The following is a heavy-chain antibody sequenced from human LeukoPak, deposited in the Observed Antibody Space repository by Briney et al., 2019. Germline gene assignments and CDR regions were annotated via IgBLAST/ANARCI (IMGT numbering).Heavy chain of an antibody. CDR3: ARVWQDYSGVDY. Sequence: PGGSLRLSCAASGFTFSAYHINWVRQAPGKGLEWISYISTTGTTIHYVDSVKGRFAISRDNAKSSLYLQMNSLRDEDTAVYYCARVWQDYSGVDYWGQGTLVTVSS. CDR2: ISTTGTTI. V-gene: IGHV3-48*02. D-gene: IGHD2-21*01. CDR1: GFTFSAYH. J-gene: IGHJ4*02.